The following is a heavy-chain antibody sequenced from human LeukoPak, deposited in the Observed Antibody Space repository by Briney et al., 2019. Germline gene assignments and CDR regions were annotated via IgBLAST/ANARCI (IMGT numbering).Heavy chain of an antibody. V-gene: IGHV1-69*05. CDR2: IIPIFGKA. J-gene: IGHJ4*02. CDR1: GGTFSSYA. D-gene: IGHD3-22*01. CDR3: AGERDSSGAYYFDY. Sequence: SVKVSCKASGGTFSSYAISWVRQAPGQGLEWMGGIIPIFGKAKYAQKFQGRVKITTDESKNTAYMEVSSLRSEDTGVYYRAGERDSSGAYYFDYWGQGTLVPVSS.